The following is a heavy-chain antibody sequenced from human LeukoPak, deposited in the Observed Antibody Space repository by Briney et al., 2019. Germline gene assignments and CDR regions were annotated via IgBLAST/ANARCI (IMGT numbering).Heavy chain of an antibody. CDR2: INHSGST. V-gene: IGHV4-34*01. CDR1: GGSFSGYY. D-gene: IGHD2-2*01. J-gene: IGHJ5*02. CDR3: ARGLGYCSSTSCWSRFDP. Sequence: PSETLSLTCAVYGGSFSGYYWSWIRQPPGKGLEWIGEINHSGSTNYNPSLKSRVTISVDTSKNQFSLKLSSVTAADTAVYYCARGLGYCSSTSCWSRFDPWGQGTLVNVSS.